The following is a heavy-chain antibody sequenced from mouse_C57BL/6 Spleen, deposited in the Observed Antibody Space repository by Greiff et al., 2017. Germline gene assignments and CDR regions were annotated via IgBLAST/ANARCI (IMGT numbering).Heavy chain of an antibody. V-gene: IGHV5-17*01. CDR3: ARRYGSSRAWFAY. CDR1: GFTFSDYG. CDR2: ISSGSSTI. D-gene: IGHD1-1*01. J-gene: IGHJ3*01. Sequence: DVQLQESGGGLVKPGGSLKLSCAASGFTFSDYGMHWVRQAPEKGLEWVAYISSGSSTIYYADTVKGRFTISRDNAKNTLFLQVTSLRSEDTAMYYCARRYGSSRAWFAYWGQGTLVTVSA.